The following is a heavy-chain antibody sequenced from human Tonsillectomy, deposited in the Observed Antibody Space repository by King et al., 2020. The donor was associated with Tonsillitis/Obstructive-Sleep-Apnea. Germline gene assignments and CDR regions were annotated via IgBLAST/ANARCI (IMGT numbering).Heavy chain of an antibody. CDR3: ARGGDGFWSGYYCYYYFMEV. Sequence: VQLVESGGGLVQPGGSLRLSCAASGYTFSSYWMHWVRQAPGKGLVWVSRINSDRSSTSYADSLKGRFTISTDKAKNTLYLQMKSLRAEDTAVYYCARGGDGFWSGYYCYYYFMEVWGNGTTVTVSS. V-gene: IGHV3-74*01. J-gene: IGHJ6*03. CDR1: GYTFSSYW. CDR2: INSDRSST. D-gene: IGHD3-3*01.